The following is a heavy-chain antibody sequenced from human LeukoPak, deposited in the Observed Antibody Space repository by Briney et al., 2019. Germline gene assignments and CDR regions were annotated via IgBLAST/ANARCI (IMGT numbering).Heavy chain of an antibody. D-gene: IGHD2-2*01. V-gene: IGHV4-30-4*08. J-gene: IGHJ5*02. CDR3: ARAALVVIPAAMISVWFDP. CDR1: GGSISSGDYS. Sequence: SETLSLTCTVSGGSISSGDYSWSWIRQPPGKGLEWIGYIYYSGSTYYNPSLKSRVTISVDTSKNQFSLKLSSVTAADTAVYYCARAALVVIPAAMISVWFDPWGQGTLVTVSS. CDR2: IYYSGST.